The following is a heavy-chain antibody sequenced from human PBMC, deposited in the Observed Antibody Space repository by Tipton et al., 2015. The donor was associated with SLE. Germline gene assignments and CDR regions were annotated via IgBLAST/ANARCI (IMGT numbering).Heavy chain of an antibody. D-gene: IGHD3-10*01. CDR1: GGSISSYY. CDR2: IYYSGST. Sequence: TLSLTCTVSGGSISSYYWSWIRQPPGKGLEWIGYIYYSGSTNYNPSLKSRVTISVDTSKNQFSLKLSSVTAADTAVYYCAREVPGGGFGELPNWFDPWGQGTLVTVSS. V-gene: IGHV4-59*01. J-gene: IGHJ5*02. CDR3: AREVPGGGFGELPNWFDP.